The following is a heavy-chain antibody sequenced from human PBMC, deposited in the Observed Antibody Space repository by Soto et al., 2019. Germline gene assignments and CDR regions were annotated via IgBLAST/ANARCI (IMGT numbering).Heavy chain of an antibody. CDR3: ARSQGSSTSLEIYYYYYYGMDV. J-gene: IGHJ6*02. Sequence: QVQLVQSGAEVTKPGSSVKCSCKASVGTFSSSAISWVRQAPGQGLEWMGGIIPISGTANYAQKFQGRVTSTADESTSTAYMELSSLRSEDTAVYYCARSQGSSTSLEIYYYYYYGMDVWGQGTTVTVSS. CDR1: VGTFSSSA. D-gene: IGHD2-2*01. V-gene: IGHV1-69*01. CDR2: IIPISGTA.